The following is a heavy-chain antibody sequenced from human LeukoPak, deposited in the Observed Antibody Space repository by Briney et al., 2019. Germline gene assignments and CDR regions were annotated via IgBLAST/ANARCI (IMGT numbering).Heavy chain of an antibody. CDR1: GYSISSGYY. J-gene: IGHJ4*02. D-gene: IGHD6-25*01. CDR2: SGST. V-gene: IGHV4-38-2*02. Sequence: SETLSLTCTVSGYSISSGYYWGWIRQPPGKGLEWIGSGSTYYNPSLKSRVTISIDTSKNQFSLKLSSVTAADTAMYFCGFSEGDYWGQGALVTVSS. CDR3: GFSEGDY.